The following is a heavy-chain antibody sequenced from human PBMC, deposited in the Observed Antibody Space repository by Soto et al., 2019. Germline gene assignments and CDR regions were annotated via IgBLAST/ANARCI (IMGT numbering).Heavy chain of an antibody. Sequence: SETLSLTCAVSESSISSGFYCGCIRQPPGKGLEWIGSTYHSGSAYYDPSLKSRVTISVDMSRNQFSLKLSSVTAADTAVYFCARGGPYSSSLYYFDYWGQGTLVTVSS. CDR2: TYHSGSA. D-gene: IGHD6-13*01. CDR3: ARGGPYSSSLYYFDY. V-gene: IGHV4-38-2*01. CDR1: ESSISSGFY. J-gene: IGHJ4*02.